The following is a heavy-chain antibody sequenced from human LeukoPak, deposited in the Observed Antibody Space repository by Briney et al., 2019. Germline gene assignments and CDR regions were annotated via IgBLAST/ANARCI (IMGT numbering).Heavy chain of an antibody. CDR2: INHSGST. V-gene: IGHV4-34*01. Sequence: SETLSLTRAVYGGSFSGYYWSWIRQPPGKGLEWIGEINHSGSTNYNPSLKSRVTISVDTSKNQFSLKLSSVTAADTAVYYCASAIAAAARGNWFDPWGQGTLVTVSS. D-gene: IGHD6-13*01. CDR3: ASAIAAAARGNWFDP. J-gene: IGHJ5*02. CDR1: GGSFSGYY.